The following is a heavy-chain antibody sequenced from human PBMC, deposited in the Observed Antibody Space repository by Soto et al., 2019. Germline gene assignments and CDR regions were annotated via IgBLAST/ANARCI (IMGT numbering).Heavy chain of an antibody. CDR2: IYYSGST. J-gene: IGHJ3*01. Sequence: PSETLSLTCTVSGGSIGSGDYHWSWIRQPPGKGLECIGYIYYSGSTYYNPSLKSRVIISVDTSKNQFSLKLSSVTAADTAVYYCARGAVDFDHWGQGTMVTVSS. CDR3: ARGAVDFDH. CDR1: GGSIGSGDYH. V-gene: IGHV4-30-4*01.